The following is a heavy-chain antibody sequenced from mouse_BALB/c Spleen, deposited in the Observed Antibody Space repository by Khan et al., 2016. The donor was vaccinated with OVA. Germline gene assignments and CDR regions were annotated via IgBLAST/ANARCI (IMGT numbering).Heavy chain of an antibody. J-gene: IGHJ2*01. CDR3: VREAYRYDEYYFDY. D-gene: IGHD2-14*01. CDR1: GFTFSSYV. CDR2: ISSGGTP. V-gene: IGHV5-6-5*01. Sequence: DVQLVESGGDLVKPGGSLKLSCAVSGFTFSSYVMSWVRQTPEKRLERVASISSGGTPAYPDSLKGRFTISRDNARNIMYLQMSSLRSEDTAMYYCVREAYRYDEYYFDYWGQGTTLTVSS.